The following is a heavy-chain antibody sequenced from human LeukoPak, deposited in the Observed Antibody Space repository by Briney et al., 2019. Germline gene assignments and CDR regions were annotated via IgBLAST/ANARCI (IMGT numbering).Heavy chain of an antibody. Sequence: SETLSLTCAVYGGPFSGYYWSWIRQPPGQGLEWIGEISLTGLTHYNPSLESRVTVSLDKSKNQLSLNLTSVTAADTAVYYCSRENGAFSPFGYWGQGTLVTV. CDR2: ISLTGLT. V-gene: IGHV4-34*01. J-gene: IGHJ4*02. CDR3: SRENGAFSPFGY. D-gene: IGHD2-8*01. CDR1: GGPFSGYY.